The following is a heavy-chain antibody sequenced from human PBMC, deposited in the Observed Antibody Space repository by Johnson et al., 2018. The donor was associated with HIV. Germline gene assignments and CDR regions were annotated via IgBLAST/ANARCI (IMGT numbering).Heavy chain of an antibody. J-gene: IGHJ3*02. CDR3: ARGRWLRDAFDI. V-gene: IGHV3-23*04. CDR2: VSGSGGST. D-gene: IGHD3-22*01. CDR1: GFTFSSYT. Sequence: VQLVESGGGLVQPGGSLRLSCAASGFTFSSYTMNWVRQAPGKGLEWVSGVSGSGGSTYYADSVKGRFTISRDNSKNTLYLQMNSLRAEDTAVYYCARGRWLRDAFDIWGKGTMVTVSS.